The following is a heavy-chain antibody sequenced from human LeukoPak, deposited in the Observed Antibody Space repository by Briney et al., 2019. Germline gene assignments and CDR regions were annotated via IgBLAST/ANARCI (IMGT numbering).Heavy chain of an antibody. CDR3: AKDNPLPL. CDR1: GFTFSNNL. D-gene: IGHD1-14*01. Sequence: SGGSLRLSCEASGFTFSNNLMTWVRQAPGKGLEWVANIKQDGTKTYYVDSVKGRFTISRDNAKNSVYLQMNSLRAEDTAVYFCAKDNPLPLWGPGTLVSVSS. V-gene: IGHV3-7*04. CDR2: IKQDGTKT. J-gene: IGHJ4*02.